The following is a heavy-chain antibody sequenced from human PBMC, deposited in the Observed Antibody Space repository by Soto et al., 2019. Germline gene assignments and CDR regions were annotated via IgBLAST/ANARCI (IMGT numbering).Heavy chain of an antibody. CDR1: GGTFSSYT. J-gene: IGHJ4*02. CDR3: ARDEVDIANLV. V-gene: IGHV1-69*08. CDR2: IIPILGIA. D-gene: IGHD2-15*01. Sequence: QVQLVQSGAEVKKPGSSVKVSCKASGGTFSSYTISWVRQAPGQGLEWMGRIIPILGIANYAQKFQGRVTIPADKSTSTAYMELSSLRSEDTAVYYCARDEVDIANLVWGQGTLVTVSS.